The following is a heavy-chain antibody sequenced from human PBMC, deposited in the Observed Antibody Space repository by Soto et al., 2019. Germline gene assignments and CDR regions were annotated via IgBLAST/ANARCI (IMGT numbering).Heavy chain of an antibody. Sequence: SETLSLTCGLSGSLPVGSLSTYFWTWIRQPPGKGLEWIGEINHSGSPNYSPSLRGRVTISLDTSKKQFSLNLSSVTAADTAVYFCARARFSQWSQDYYGLDVWGQGTTVTVS. CDR2: INHSGSP. V-gene: IGHV4-34*01. D-gene: IGHD3-3*01. J-gene: IGHJ6*02. CDR1: GSLPVGSLSTYF. CDR3: ARARFSQWSQDYYGLDV.